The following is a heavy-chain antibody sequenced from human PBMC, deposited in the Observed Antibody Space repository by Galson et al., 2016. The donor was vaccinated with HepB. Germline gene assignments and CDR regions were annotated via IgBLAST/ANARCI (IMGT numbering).Heavy chain of an antibody. J-gene: IGHJ4*02. Sequence: SLRLSCAASGFTFSSNWMHWVRQAPGKGLMWVSRITYDASGTNYADSVKGRFIISKDNAKNTLYLQMNRLKTEDTAVYYCTADLPHSGAYAHDYWGQGTLVTVSS. V-gene: IGHV3-74*01. CDR3: TADLPHSGAYAHDY. D-gene: IGHD4-17*01. CDR1: GFTFSSNW. CDR2: ITYDASGT.